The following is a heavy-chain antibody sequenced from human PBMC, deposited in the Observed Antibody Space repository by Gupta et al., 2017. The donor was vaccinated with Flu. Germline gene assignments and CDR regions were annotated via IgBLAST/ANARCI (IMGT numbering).Heavy chain of an antibody. J-gene: IGHJ6*02. CDR1: GDPFSWYA. Sequence: QVQVVQSGAEVKKPGSSVQVSCKASGDPFSWYAINWVRQVPGPELEWMGGIIPVFDSPIYAQRFQGRVTISADKSTNTAYMELSSLRSEDTAVYYCARGINPSQTRGMDVWGQGTTVTVSS. D-gene: IGHD3-10*01. CDR3: ARGINPSQTRGMDV. CDR2: IIPVFDSP. V-gene: IGHV1-69*06.